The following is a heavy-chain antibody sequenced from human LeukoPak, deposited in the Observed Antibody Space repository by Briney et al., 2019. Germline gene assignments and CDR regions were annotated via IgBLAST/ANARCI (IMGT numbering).Heavy chain of an antibody. Sequence: GESLKISCKGSGYSFTSYWIGWVRQMPGKGLEWMGIIYPGDSDTRYSPSFQGQVTISADKSISTAYLQWSSLKASDTAMYYCERRRKSRYYYDSSGYPDAFDIWGQGTMVTVSS. CDR2: IYPGDSDT. V-gene: IGHV5-51*01. CDR1: GYSFTSYW. CDR3: ERRRKSRYYYDSSGYPDAFDI. J-gene: IGHJ3*02. D-gene: IGHD3-22*01.